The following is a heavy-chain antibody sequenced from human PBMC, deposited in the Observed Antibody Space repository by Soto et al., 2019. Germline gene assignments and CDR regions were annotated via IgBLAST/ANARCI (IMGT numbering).Heavy chain of an antibody. V-gene: IGHV1-8*01. J-gene: IGHJ6*02. D-gene: IGHD3-10*01. CDR3: ARGAGDITSYYYYGMDV. CDR1: GYTFTSYD. CDR2: MNPNSGNT. Sequence: QVQLVQSGAEVKKPGASVKVSCKASGYTFTSYDINWVRQATGQGLEWMGWMNPNSGNTGYAQKFQGRVTMTRNTSISTAYMELSSLRSEDTAVYYCARGAGDITSYYYYGMDVWGQGTTVTVPS.